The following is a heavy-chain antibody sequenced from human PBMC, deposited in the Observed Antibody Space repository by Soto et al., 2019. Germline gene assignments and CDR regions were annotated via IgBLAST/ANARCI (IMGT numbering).Heavy chain of an antibody. Sequence: EVQVVESGGGLVKPGGSLRLSCAASGFTFSAYTMNWVRQAPGKGLEWVSSISSSSSYIYYADSVKGRFTISRDNAKNSXYXXMNSLRAEDTAVYYCARDMGLARYGSGSYSYYFDYWGQGTLVTVSS. D-gene: IGHD3-10*01. CDR2: ISSSSSYI. J-gene: IGHJ4*02. CDR1: GFTFSAYT. V-gene: IGHV3-21*01. CDR3: ARDMGLARYGSGSYSYYFDY.